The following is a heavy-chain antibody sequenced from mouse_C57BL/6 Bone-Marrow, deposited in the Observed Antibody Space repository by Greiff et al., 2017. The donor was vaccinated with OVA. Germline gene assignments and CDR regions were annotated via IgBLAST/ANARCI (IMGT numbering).Heavy chain of an antibody. Sequence: EVQLQQSGAELVRPGASVKLSCTASGFNIKDDYMHWVKQRPEQGLEWIGWIDPENGDTEYASKFQGKATITADPSSNTAYLQLSSLTSEDTAVYYCTTWGYYGPWFAYWGQGTLVTVSA. CDR3: TTWGYYGPWFAY. V-gene: IGHV14-4*01. CDR2: IDPENGDT. D-gene: IGHD1-1*01. J-gene: IGHJ3*01. CDR1: GFNIKDDY.